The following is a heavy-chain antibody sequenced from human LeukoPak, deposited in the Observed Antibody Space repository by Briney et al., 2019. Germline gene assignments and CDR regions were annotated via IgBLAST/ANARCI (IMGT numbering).Heavy chain of an antibody. Sequence: GGSLRLSCAASGFTFSTHAMSWVRQAPGNGLEWVPAISGSDGSTYYADSVKGRFTISRDNSRNTLYLQMNSLRAEDTAIYYCAGQIGYFDYWGQGALVTVSS. CDR2: ISGSDGST. J-gene: IGHJ4*02. CDR1: GFTFSTHA. V-gene: IGHV3-23*01. CDR3: AGQIGYFDY.